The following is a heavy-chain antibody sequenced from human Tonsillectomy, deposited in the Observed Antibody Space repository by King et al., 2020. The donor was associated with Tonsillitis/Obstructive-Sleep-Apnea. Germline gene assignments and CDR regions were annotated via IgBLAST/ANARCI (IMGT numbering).Heavy chain of an antibody. D-gene: IGHD3-22*01. Sequence: EVQLVESGGGLVKPGRSLRLSCTASGFTFGDYAMTWFRQAPGQGLEWVGFLRSKAYGGTTQYAASVKGRFTISRDDSKSIAYLQMNSLKTEDTAVYYCTREREVGGDSRGFDYWGQGTLVTVSS. CDR1: GFTFGDYA. J-gene: IGHJ4*02. CDR3: TREREVGGDSRGFDY. V-gene: IGHV3-49*05. CDR2: LRSKAYGGTT.